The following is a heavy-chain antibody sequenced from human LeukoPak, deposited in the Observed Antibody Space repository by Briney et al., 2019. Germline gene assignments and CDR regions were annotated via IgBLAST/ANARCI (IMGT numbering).Heavy chain of an antibody. J-gene: IGHJ4*02. D-gene: IGHD6-13*01. V-gene: IGHV1-24*01. CDR3: ATPTSSSWTSIDY. CDR1: GYTLTELS. Sequence: ASVKVSCKVSGYTLTELSMQWVRQAPGKGLEWMGGFDPEDGETIYAQKFQGRVTMTEDTSTDTAYMELSSLRSEDTAVYYCATPTSSSWTSIDYWGQGTLVTVSS. CDR2: FDPEDGET.